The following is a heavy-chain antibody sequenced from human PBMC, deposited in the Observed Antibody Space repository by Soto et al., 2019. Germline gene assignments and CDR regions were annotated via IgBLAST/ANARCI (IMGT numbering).Heavy chain of an antibody. CDR3: ATGRHDFWSGYSNFDY. CDR1: GFTFDDYA. D-gene: IGHD3-3*01. Sequence: GGSLRLSCAASGFTFDDYAMHWVRQAPGKGLELVSGISWNSGSIGYADSVKGRFTISRDNAKNSLYLQMNSLRAEDTALYYCATGRHDFWSGYSNFDYWGQGTLVTVSS. V-gene: IGHV3-9*01. CDR2: ISWNSGSI. J-gene: IGHJ4*02.